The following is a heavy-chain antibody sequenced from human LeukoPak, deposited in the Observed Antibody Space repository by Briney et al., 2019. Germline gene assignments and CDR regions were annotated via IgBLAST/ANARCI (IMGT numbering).Heavy chain of an antibody. D-gene: IGHD1-26*01. CDR1: GYTFTSYY. CDR3: ARVVPSYGNSWYFDY. CDR2: INPSGGST. J-gene: IGHJ4*02. Sequence: ASVKVSCKASGYTFTSYYMHWVRQAPGQGLEWMGIINPSGGSTSYAQKFQGRVTMTRDTSTSTVYMELSSLRSEDTAVYYCARVVPSYGNSWYFDYWGQGTLVTVSS. V-gene: IGHV1-46*01.